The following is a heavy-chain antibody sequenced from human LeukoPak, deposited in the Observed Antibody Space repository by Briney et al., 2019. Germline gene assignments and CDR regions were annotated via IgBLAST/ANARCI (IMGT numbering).Heavy chain of an antibody. J-gene: IGHJ4*02. CDR1: GFTFSSYA. CDR3: AKEPGYSSGWYLYYFDY. D-gene: IGHD6-19*01. CDR2: ISGSGGST. V-gene: IGHV3-23*01. Sequence: GGSLRLSCAASGFTFSSYAMSWVRQAPGKGLEWVSAISGSGGSTYYADSVKGRFTISRDNSKNTLYLQMNSLRAEDTAVYFCAKEPGYSSGWYLYYFDYWGQGTLVTVSS.